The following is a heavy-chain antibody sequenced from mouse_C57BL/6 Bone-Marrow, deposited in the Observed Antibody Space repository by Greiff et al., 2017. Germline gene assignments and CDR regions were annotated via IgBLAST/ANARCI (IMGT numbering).Heavy chain of an antibody. CDR1: GYTFTSYW. D-gene: IGHD1-1*01. CDR3: ASRLYLLRYDCDY. V-gene: IGHV1-64*01. J-gene: IGHJ2*01. Sequence: QVQLKQPGAELVKPGASVKLSCKASGYTFTSYWMHWVKQRPGQGLEWIGMIHPNSGSTNYNEKFKSKDTLTVDKSSSTAYMQLSSLTSADSAVYYGASRLYLLRYDCDYWGQGTTLTVSS. CDR2: IHPNSGST.